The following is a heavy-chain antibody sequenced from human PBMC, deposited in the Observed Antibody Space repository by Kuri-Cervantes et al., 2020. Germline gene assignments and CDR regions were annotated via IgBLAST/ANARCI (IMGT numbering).Heavy chain of an antibody. J-gene: IGHJ4*02. CDR1: GFTFSSYG. Sequence: LSLTCAASGFTFSSYGMHWVRQAPGKGLEWVAVISYDGSNKYYVDSVKGRFTISRDDSKNTLYLQMNSLRAEDTAVYYCARDPDAYTTHFPPEYWGQGTLVTVSS. D-gene: IGHD2/OR15-2a*01. CDR2: ISYDGSNK. CDR3: ARDPDAYTTHFPPEY. V-gene: IGHV3-30*03.